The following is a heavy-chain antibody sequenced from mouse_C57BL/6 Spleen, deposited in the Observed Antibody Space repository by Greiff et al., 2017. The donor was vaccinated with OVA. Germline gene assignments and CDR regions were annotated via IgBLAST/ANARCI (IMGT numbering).Heavy chain of an antibody. CDR2: ISSGGSYT. V-gene: IGHV5-6*02. D-gene: IGHD1-1*01. CDR3: ERQSLYYGSSEDYFDY. Sequence: EVMLVESGGDLVKPGGSLKLSCAASGFTFSSYGMSWVRQTPDKRLEWVATISSGGSYTYYPDSVKGRFTISRDNAKNTLYLQMSSLKSEDTDMYYGERQSLYYGSSEDYFDYWGQGTTLTVYS. J-gene: IGHJ2*01. CDR1: GFTFSSYG.